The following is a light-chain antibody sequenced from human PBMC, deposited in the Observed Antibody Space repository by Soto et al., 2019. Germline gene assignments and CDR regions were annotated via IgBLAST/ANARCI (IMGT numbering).Light chain of an antibody. CDR3: QQRSSWPIT. CDR1: QSISSC. V-gene: IGKV1-5*03. J-gene: IGKJ4*02. Sequence: DIQMTQSPSTLSASVGDRVTITCRASQSISSCLAWYQQKPGKAPKLLIYKASSIDSGIPSRFSGSGSGTEFTLTISSLQPEDFAVYFCQQRSSWPITFGGGTKVDIK. CDR2: KAS.